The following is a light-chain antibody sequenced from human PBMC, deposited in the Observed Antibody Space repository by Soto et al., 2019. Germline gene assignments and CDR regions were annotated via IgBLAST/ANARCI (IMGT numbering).Light chain of an antibody. CDR2: DVR. J-gene: IGLJ1*01. CDR1: SSDVGGYNF. Sequence: QSALTQPRSVSGSPGQSVTISCTGTSSDVGGYNFVSWYQQHPGKAPKLMIYDVRKRPSGVPDRFSGSKSGNTASLTISGLQAEDEADYYCCSYAGSYGYAFGSGTKVTVL. V-gene: IGLV2-11*01. CDR3: CSYAGSYGYA.